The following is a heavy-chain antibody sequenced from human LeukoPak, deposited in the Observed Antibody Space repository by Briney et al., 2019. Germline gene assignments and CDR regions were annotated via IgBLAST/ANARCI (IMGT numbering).Heavy chain of an antibody. V-gene: IGHV4-30-4*01. Sequence: SETLSLTCTVSGVSISTKDQYWTWIRQPPGKGLEWIGYIYYTGHTSYHPSLRSRVSMSLHTSKNQFSLNVNSVTAADAAVYFCARNADYCGGDCYSVWGPGSLITVSS. CDR2: IYYTGHT. D-gene: IGHD2-21*02. J-gene: IGHJ4*02. CDR3: ARNADYCGGDCYSV. CDR1: GVSISTKDQY.